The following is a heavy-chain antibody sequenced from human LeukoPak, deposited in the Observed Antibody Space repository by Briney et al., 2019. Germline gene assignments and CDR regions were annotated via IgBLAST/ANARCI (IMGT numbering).Heavy chain of an antibody. CDR3: AQMGGSSSWDY. Sequence: PGGSLRLSCAASGFTFDDYAMHWVRQAPGKGLEWVSGISWNSGSTYYADSVRGRFTISRDNSKNSLYLQMNSLRTEDTALYYCAQMGGSSSWDYWGQGTLVTVSS. CDR2: ISWNSGST. V-gene: IGHV3-43*02. CDR1: GFTFDDYA. J-gene: IGHJ4*02. D-gene: IGHD6-6*01.